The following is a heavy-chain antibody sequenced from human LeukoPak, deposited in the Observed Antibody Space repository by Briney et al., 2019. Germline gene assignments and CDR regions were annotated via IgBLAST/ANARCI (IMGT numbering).Heavy chain of an antibody. CDR1: GYTFTSYG. CDR3: ARVISLRFLEWSPPGYYMDV. V-gene: IGHV1-18*01. J-gene: IGHJ6*03. Sequence: GASVKVSCKASGYTFTSYGISWVRQAPGQGLEWMGWISAYNGNTNYAQKLQGRVTMTTDTSTSTAYMELRSLRSDDTAVYYCARVISLRFLEWSPPGYYMDVWGKGTTVTVSS. CDR2: ISAYNGNT. D-gene: IGHD3-3*01.